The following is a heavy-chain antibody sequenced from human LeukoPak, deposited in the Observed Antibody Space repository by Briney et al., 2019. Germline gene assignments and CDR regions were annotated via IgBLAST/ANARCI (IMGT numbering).Heavy chain of an antibody. CDR1: GYTFTSYG. V-gene: IGHV1-18*01. D-gene: IGHD6-13*01. CDR2: ISAYNGNT. CDR3: ARDQYSSSWYDYYYYMDV. Sequence: ASVKVSCKASGYTFTSYGISWVRQAPGQGLEWMGWISAYNGNTNYAQKLQGRVTMTTDTSTSTAYMELRSLRSDDTAVYYCARDQYSSSWYDYYYYMDVWGKGITVTVSS. J-gene: IGHJ6*03.